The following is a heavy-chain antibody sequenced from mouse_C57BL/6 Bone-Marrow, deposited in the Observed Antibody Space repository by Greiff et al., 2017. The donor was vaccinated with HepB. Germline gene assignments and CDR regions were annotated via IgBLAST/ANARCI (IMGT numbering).Heavy chain of an antibody. CDR1: GFTFTDYY. V-gene: IGHV7-3*01. CDR3: ARCIHDGYFWYFDV. J-gene: IGHJ1*03. CDR2: IRNKANGYTT. D-gene: IGHD2-3*01. Sequence: EVHLVESGGGLVQPGGSLSLSCAASGFTFTDYYMSWVRQPPGKALEWLGFIRNKANGYTTEYSASVKGRFTITRVNSQSILYLQMNALRAEDSAAYYCARCIHDGYFWYFDVWGTGTTVTVSS.